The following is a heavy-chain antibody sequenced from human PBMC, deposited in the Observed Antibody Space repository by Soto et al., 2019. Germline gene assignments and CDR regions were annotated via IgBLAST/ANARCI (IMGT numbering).Heavy chain of an antibody. Sequence: SETVSRTCTVSCGSISSYYWSWIRQPPGKGLEWIGYIYYSGSTNYNPSLKSRVTISVDTSKNQFSLKLSSVTAADTAVYYCARAVGYCSSTSCHEWRYGMDVLGQGTTVTLSS. D-gene: IGHD2-2*01. CDR2: IYYSGST. CDR3: ARAVGYCSSTSCHEWRYGMDV. V-gene: IGHV4-59*01. CDR1: CGSISSYY. J-gene: IGHJ6*02.